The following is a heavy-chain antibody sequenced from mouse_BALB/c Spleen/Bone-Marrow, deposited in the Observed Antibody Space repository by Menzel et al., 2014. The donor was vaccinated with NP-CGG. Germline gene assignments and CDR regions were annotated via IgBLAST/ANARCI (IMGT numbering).Heavy chain of an antibody. CDR2: ISGSGSST. D-gene: IGHD3-3*01. V-gene: IGHV5-6-3*01. CDR3: ARGRDWFDY. CDR1: GFTFSGYG. Sequence: EVQLVESGGGLVQPGGSLKLSCAASGFTFSGYGMSWVRQTPDKGLELVATISGSGSSTYYPDSVKGRFTISRDNARNTLYLQMSSLKSEDTAMYYCARGRDWFDYWGQGTTLTDSS. J-gene: IGHJ2*01.